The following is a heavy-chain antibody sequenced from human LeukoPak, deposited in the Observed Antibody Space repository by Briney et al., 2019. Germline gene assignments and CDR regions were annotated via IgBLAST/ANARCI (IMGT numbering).Heavy chain of an antibody. V-gene: IGHV1-8*01. CDR3: ARGCGRSYYFDY. D-gene: IGHD1-14*01. CDR2: MNPNSGNT. J-gene: IGHJ4*02. Sequence: ASVRVSCKASGYTFNRYDINWVRQATGQGLEWMGWMNPNSGNTGYAQKFQGRVTMTRNTSISTAHMELSSLRSEDTAVYYCARGCGRSYYFDYRGQGTLVTVSS. CDR1: GYTFNRYD.